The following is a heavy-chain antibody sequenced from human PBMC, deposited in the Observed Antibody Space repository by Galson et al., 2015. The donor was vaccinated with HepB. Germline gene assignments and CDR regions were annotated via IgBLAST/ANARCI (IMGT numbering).Heavy chain of an antibody. V-gene: IGHV5-51*03. D-gene: IGHD1/OR15-1a*01. J-gene: IGHJ3*02. Sequence: QSGAEVKKPGESLKISCTGSGSSFTNYWIGWVRQMPGKGLEWMGVIYPGDYDTRYSPSFQGQVTMSVDKSISAAYLQWNSLKASDTAMYYCVRAREHHDDAFDIWGQGTMVTVSS. CDR3: VRAREHHDDAFDI. CDR2: IYPGDYDT. CDR1: GSSFTNYW.